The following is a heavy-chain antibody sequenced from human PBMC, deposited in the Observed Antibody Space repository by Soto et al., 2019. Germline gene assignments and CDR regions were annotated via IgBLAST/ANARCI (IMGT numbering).Heavy chain of an antibody. D-gene: IGHD2-15*01. CDR1: GYTFSGSA. Sequence: QMQLVQSGAEVRQPGASVKVSCQASGYTFSGSAVHWVRQAPGQRLEWMGWLNVGNGYTKVSETFEDRVTFSRDTSANTAYMELSSLKLEDTAVFYCARSGGNYPHWDFDLWGRGTLVTVSS. CDR2: LNVGNGYT. J-gene: IGHJ2*01. CDR3: ARSGGNYPHWDFDL. V-gene: IGHV1-3*01.